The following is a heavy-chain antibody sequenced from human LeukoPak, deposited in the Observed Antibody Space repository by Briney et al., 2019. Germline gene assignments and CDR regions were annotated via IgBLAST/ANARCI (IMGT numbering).Heavy chain of an antibody. J-gene: IGHJ3*02. CDR3: ARKGTSMITFGGVIVNGAFDI. D-gene: IGHD3-16*02. Sequence: ASVKVSCKASGYTFTSYAMHWVRQAPGQRLEWMGWIYAGNGNTKYSQKFQGRVTITRDTSASTAYMELSSLRSEDTAVYYCARKGTSMITFGGVIVNGAFDIWGQGTMVTVSS. V-gene: IGHV1-3*01. CDR1: GYTFTSYA. CDR2: IYAGNGNT.